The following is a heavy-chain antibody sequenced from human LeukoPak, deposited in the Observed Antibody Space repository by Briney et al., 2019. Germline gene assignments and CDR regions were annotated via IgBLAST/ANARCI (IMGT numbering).Heavy chain of an antibody. Sequence: NPGGSLRLSCAASGFTFSDSYMSWIRQAPGKGLEWVSYISSSSSDTNYADSVKGRFTISRDNAKNSLYLQMNSLRAEDTAVYYCARGSRTIELGDDYWGQGTLVTVSS. CDR3: ARGSRTIELGDDY. V-gene: IGHV3-11*06. CDR1: GFTFSDSY. D-gene: IGHD5-24*01. CDR2: ISSSSSDT. J-gene: IGHJ4*02.